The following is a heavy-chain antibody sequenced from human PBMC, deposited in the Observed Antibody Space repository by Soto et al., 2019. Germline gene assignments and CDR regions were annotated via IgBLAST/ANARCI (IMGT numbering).Heavy chain of an antibody. CDR2: ARNKVNGYTT. J-gene: IGHJ4*02. CDR1: GFTFSDHY. Sequence: GGSPRLSCVASGFTFSDHYMDWVRQAPGKGLEWVGRARNKVNGYTTSNAASVKGRFTISRDDSRNSLYLQMNSLKTEDTAVYFCARLMGTSFDLWGQGTLVTVSS. D-gene: IGHD2-8*01. CDR3: ARLMGTSFDL. V-gene: IGHV3-72*01.